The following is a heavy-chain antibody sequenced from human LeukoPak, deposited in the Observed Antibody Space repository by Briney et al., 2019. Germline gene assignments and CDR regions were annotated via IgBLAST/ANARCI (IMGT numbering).Heavy chain of an antibody. D-gene: IGHD1-26*01. J-gene: IGHJ4*02. CDR2: ISGSGSTK. Sequence: GGSLRLSCAASGFTFSDYYMSWIRQAPGKGLEWVSYISGSGSTKYYADSVKGRFTISRDNAKNSLYLQVNSLRAEDTAVYYCARVSGSSLTHYFDYWGQGTLVTVSS. CDR3: ARVSGSSLTHYFDY. CDR1: GFTFSDYY. V-gene: IGHV3-11*04.